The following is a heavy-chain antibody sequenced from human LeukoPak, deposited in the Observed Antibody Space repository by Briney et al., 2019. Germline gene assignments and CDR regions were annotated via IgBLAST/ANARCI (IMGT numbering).Heavy chain of an antibody. CDR1: GGSISSYY. CDR3: ARASWGDCSSTSCSPDY. Sequence: PSETLSLTCTVSGGSISSYYWSWIRQPPEKGLEWIGEVNHSGSTNYNPSLKSRVTISVDMSKNQFSLKLSSVTAADTAVYYCARASWGDCSSTSCSPDYWGQGTLVTVSS. V-gene: IGHV4-34*01. D-gene: IGHD2-2*01. J-gene: IGHJ4*02. CDR2: VNHSGST.